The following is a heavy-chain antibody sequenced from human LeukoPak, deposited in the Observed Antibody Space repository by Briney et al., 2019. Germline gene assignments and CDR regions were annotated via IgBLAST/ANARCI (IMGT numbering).Heavy chain of an antibody. Sequence: PSQTLSLTCTVSGGSISSGDYYWSWIRQPPGKGLEWIGYIYYSGSTYYNPSLKSRVTISVDTSKNQFSLKLSSVTAADTAVYYCARGGDLWSGYHFDYWGQGTLVTVSS. CDR3: ARGGDLWSGYHFDY. CDR2: IYYSGST. V-gene: IGHV4-30-4*01. J-gene: IGHJ4*02. D-gene: IGHD3-3*01. CDR1: GGSISSGDYY.